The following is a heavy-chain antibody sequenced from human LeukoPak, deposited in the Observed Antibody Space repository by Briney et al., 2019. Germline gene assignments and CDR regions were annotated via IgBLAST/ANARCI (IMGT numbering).Heavy chain of an antibody. D-gene: IGHD5-24*01. CDR2: ISSDGPTI. Sequence: GGSLRLSCTASEFSLSNYRINWVRQTPGKGLEGVSFISSDGPTIDYADPVKGRFTISRDNAENSLYLHMNSLRAEDRAVYYCARLRCDKAVEDFYNTPYLSDVWGKGTTVIVSS. J-gene: IGHJ6*04. V-gene: IGHV3-48*01. CDR1: EFSLSNYR. CDR3: ARLRCDKAVEDFYNTPYLSDV.